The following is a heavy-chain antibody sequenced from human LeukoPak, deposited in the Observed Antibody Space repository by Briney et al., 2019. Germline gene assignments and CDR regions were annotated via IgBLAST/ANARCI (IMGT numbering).Heavy chain of an antibody. D-gene: IGHD3-10*01. CDR3: ATSGGDYYYYSLDG. V-gene: IGHV1-69*13. CDR2: IIPFLGTT. Sequence: SVKDSCKASGYTFTSYGISWVRPAPGQGLDWMGGIIPFLGTTCYAQTFQNKVTITAGESTSTTYRELSSLTSEDTAVYYCATSGGDYYYYSLDGWGKGTPVTISS. CDR1: GYTFTSYG. J-gene: IGHJ6*03.